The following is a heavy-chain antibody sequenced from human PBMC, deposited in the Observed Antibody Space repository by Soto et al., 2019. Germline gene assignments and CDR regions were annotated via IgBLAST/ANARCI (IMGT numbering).Heavy chain of an antibody. J-gene: IGHJ3*02. V-gene: IGHV3-23*01. CDR3: ARENDAFDI. CDR1: GFTFSSYA. Sequence: GGSLRLSWAASGFTFSSYAMMWVRQAPGKGLEYVSSISGSGDSPYYADSVKGRFTISRDNSKNTLYLQMNSLRAEDTAVYYCARENDAFDIWGQGTMVTVSS. CDR2: ISGSGDSP.